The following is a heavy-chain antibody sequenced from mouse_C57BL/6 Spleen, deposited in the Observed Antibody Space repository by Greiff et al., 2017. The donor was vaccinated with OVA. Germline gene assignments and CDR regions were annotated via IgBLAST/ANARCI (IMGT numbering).Heavy chain of an antibody. V-gene: IGHV5-17*01. D-gene: IGHD1-1*01. CDR3: ARSYYYGSSYSYYAMDY. J-gene: IGHJ4*01. CDR1: GFTFSDYG. Sequence: EVMLVESGGGLVKPGGSLKLSCAASGFTFSDYGMHWVRQAPEKGLEWVAYISSGSSTIYYADTVKGRFTISRDNAKNTLFLQMTSLRSEDTAMYYCARSYYYGSSYSYYAMDYWGQGTSVTVSS. CDR2: ISSGSSTI.